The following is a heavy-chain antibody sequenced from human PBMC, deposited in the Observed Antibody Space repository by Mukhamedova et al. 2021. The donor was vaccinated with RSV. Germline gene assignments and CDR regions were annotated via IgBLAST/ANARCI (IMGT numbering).Heavy chain of an antibody. CDR2: ISGSGGST. CDR3: AKVKSGSYLGSGMDV. Sequence: TVSNYAMSWVRQAPGKGLEWVSSISGSGGSTYYADSVRGRFTISGDNSNNTVYLQMNSLRAEDTAVYYCAKVKSGSYLGSGMDVWG. D-gene: IGHD1-26*01. J-gene: IGHJ6*02. CDR1: TVSNYA. V-gene: IGHV3-23*01.